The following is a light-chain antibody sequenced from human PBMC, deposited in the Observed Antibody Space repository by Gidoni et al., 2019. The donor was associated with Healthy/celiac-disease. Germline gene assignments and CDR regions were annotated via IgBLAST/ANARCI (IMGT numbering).Light chain of an antibody. CDR3: SSYTSSSTLV. V-gene: IGLV2-14*01. J-gene: IGLJ2*01. Sequence: QSALTQSASVSVGPGQTITISCTGTSSDVGGYNYVSWYQQHPGKAPKLMLYEVSNRPSGVSNRFSGSKSGNTASLTISGLQAEDEADYYCSSYTSSSTLVFGGGTKLTVL. CDR1: SSDVGGYNY. CDR2: EVS.